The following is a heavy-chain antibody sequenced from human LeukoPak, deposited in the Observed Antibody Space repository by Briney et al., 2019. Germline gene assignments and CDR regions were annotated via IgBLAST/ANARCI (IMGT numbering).Heavy chain of an antibody. Sequence: GGSLRLSCAASGFTFSKYGMNWVRQAPGKGLEWVSYISSSGSTIYYADSVKGRFTISRDNAKNSLYLQMNSLRAEDTAVYHCARDSVAGTFDYWGQGTLVTVSS. CDR2: ISSSGSTI. J-gene: IGHJ4*02. V-gene: IGHV3-48*03. CDR1: GFTFSKYG. CDR3: ARDSVAGTFDY. D-gene: IGHD6-19*01.